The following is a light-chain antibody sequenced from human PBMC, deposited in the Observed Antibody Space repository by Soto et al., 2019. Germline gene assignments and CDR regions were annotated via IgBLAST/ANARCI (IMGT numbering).Light chain of an antibody. J-gene: IGKJ1*01. CDR3: QQYKSYWT. V-gene: IGKV1-5*01. CDR2: DAS. Sequence: DIQMTQSPSTLSASVGDRVTITCRASRSISTWLAWYQQKPGKAPNVLIYDASSLQSGVPLRFSGSGSGTEFTLTISSMQPADFATYYCQQYKSYWTFGQGTKVEIK. CDR1: RSISTW.